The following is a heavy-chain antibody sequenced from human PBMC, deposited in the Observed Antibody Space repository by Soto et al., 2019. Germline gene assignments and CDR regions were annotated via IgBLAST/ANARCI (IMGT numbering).Heavy chain of an antibody. CDR1: GFTFSSCS. V-gene: IGHV3-48*02. Sequence: EVQLVESGGGLVQPGGSLRLSCASSGFTFSSCSMNWVRQAPGKGLEWVSFISGSGDTKYYADSVKGRFTISRDNAKNSMSLQMSSLRDEDTGVYYCAKYCSSDVCFDYWGQGTLVTVSS. CDR2: ISGSGDTK. CDR3: AKYCSSDVCFDY. D-gene: IGHD2-8*01. J-gene: IGHJ4*02.